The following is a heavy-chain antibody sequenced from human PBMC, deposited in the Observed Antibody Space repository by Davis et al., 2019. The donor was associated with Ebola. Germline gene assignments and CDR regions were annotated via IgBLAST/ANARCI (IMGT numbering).Heavy chain of an antibody. Sequence: GGSLRLSCAASGFTFSSYWMSWVRQAPGKGLEWVANIKQDGSEKYYVDSVKGRFTISRDNAKNSLYLQMNSLRAEDTAVYYCAKDSSGSLHVNWFDPWGQGTLVTVSS. J-gene: IGHJ5*02. CDR2: IKQDGSEK. CDR3: AKDSSGSLHVNWFDP. D-gene: IGHD4-23*01. V-gene: IGHV3-7*03. CDR1: GFTFSSYW.